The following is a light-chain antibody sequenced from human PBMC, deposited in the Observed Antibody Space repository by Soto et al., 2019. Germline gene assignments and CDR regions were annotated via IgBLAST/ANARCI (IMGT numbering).Light chain of an antibody. CDR1: SSNIGSNY. Sequence: VLTQPPSASGTPGQRVTISCSGSSSNIGSNYVYWYQQLPGTAPKLLIYRNNQRPSGVPDRFSGSKSGTSASLAISGLRSEDEADYYCAAWDDSLSACYVFGTGTRSPS. J-gene: IGLJ1*01. CDR2: RNN. V-gene: IGLV1-47*01. CDR3: AAWDDSLSACYV.